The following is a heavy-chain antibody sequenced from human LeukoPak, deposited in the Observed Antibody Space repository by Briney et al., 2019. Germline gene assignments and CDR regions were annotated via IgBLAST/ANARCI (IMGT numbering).Heavy chain of an antibody. CDR2: IIPIFGTA. J-gene: IGHJ4*02. CDR3: AVGGRQLVLKGPFDY. Sequence: VASVKVSCKASGGTFSSYAISWVRQAPGRGLEWMGGIIPIFGTANYAQKFQGRVTITADESTSTAYMELSSLRSEDTAVYYCAVGGRQLVLKGPFDYWGQGTLVTVSS. V-gene: IGHV1-69*13. D-gene: IGHD6-6*01. CDR1: GGTFSSYA.